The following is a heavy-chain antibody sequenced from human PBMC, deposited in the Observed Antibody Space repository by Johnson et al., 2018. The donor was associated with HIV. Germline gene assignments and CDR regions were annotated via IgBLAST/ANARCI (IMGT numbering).Heavy chain of an antibody. CDR1: GFTFSDYY. Sequence: VQLVESGGGLVKPGGSLRLSCAASGFTFSDYYMSWICQAPGKGLEWVANIKQDGSEKYSVDSVKGRFTISRDNAKSSLYLQMNSLRAEDTALYYCARDGELLIIGPDAFEIWGQGTMVTVSS. CDR2: IKQDGSEK. J-gene: IGHJ3*02. V-gene: IGHV3-7*03. D-gene: IGHD3-9*01. CDR3: ARDGELLIIGPDAFEI.